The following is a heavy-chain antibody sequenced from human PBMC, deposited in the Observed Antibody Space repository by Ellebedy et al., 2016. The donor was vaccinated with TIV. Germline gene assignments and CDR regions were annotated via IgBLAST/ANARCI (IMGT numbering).Heavy chain of an antibody. D-gene: IGHD3-10*01. CDR3: GGSGVAYDY. V-gene: IGHV3-74*01. CDR2: INSDGSST. CDR1: GFTFSSYW. J-gene: IGHJ4*02. Sequence: HTGGSLRLSCAASGFTFSSYWMHWVRQAPGKGLVWVSRINSDGSSTSYADSVQGRFTISRDNAKNTLYLQMNSLRAEDTAVYYCGGSGVAYDYWGQGTLVTVSS.